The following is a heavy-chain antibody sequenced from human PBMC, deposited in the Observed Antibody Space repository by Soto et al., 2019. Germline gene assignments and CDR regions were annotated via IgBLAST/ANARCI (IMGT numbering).Heavy chain of an antibody. Sequence: GGSLRLSCAASGFTVSSNYMSWVRQAPGKGLEWVSVIYSGDSTYYADSVKGRFTISRDNSKNTLYLQMNSLRAEDTAVYYCARDRATLDGFDIWGQGTMVTV. CDR1: GFTVSSNY. J-gene: IGHJ3*02. V-gene: IGHV3-66*01. D-gene: IGHD2-15*01. CDR2: IYSGDST. CDR3: ARDRATLDGFDI.